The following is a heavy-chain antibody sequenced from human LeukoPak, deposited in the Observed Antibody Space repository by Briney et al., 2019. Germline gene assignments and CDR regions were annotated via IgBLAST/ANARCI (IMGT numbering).Heavy chain of an antibody. CDR3: ARAGDSSGYADP. V-gene: IGHV4-34*01. CDR1: VGSFSGYY. Sequence: PSETLSLTCAVYVGSFSGYYWTWIRQTPGKGLEWIGEINHRGTTNYNPSLKRRVTMSVDTSKNQFSLRLSLVTAADTAVYYCARAGDSSGYADPWGQGTLVTVSS. J-gene: IGHJ5*02. CDR2: INHRGTT. D-gene: IGHD3-22*01.